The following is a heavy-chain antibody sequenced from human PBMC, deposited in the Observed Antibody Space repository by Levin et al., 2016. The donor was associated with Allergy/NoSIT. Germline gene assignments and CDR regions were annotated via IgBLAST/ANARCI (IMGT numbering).Heavy chain of an antibody. Sequence: WVRQAPGQGLEWMGISNPSGGSTTYAQKFQGRVTMTRDTSTSTIYMELSSLRSEDTAVYYCARGTVTTDYYYYYGMDVWGQGTTVTVSS. V-gene: IGHV1-46*03. CDR2: SNPSGGST. J-gene: IGHJ6*02. D-gene: IGHD4-17*01. CDR3: ARGTVTTDYYYYYGMDV.